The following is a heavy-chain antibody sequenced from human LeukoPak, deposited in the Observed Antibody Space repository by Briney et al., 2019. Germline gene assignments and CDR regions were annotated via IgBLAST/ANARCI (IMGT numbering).Heavy chain of an antibody. Sequence: PSETLSLTCTVSGYSISSGYYWGWIRQPPGKGLEWIGSIYHSGSTYYNPSLKSRVTISVGTSKNQFSLKLSSVTAADTAVYYCARGGVGGRSGFDAFDIWGQGTMVTVSS. J-gene: IGHJ3*02. D-gene: IGHD1-26*01. V-gene: IGHV4-38-2*02. CDR1: GYSISSGYY. CDR2: IYHSGST. CDR3: ARGGVGGRSGFDAFDI.